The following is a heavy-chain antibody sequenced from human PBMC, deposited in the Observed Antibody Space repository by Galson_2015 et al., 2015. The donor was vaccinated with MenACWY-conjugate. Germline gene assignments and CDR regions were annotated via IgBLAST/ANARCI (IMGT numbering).Heavy chain of an antibody. CDR1: GFTFSSYS. Sequence: SLRLSCAASGFTFSSYSMNWVRQAPGKGLEWVSYISSSSSTIYYADSVKGRFTISRDNSKNTLYLQMNSLRVEDTAVYYCARTMIVVVRGGDAFDIWGQGTMVTVSS. J-gene: IGHJ3*02. V-gene: IGHV3-48*01. CDR2: ISSSSSTI. CDR3: ARTMIVVVRGGDAFDI. D-gene: IGHD3-22*01.